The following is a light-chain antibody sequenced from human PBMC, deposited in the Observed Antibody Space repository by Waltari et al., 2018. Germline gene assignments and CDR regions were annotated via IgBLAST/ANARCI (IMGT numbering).Light chain of an antibody. CDR1: RGSIDSNY. V-gene: IGLV6-57*01. Sequence: FMLTQPHSVSESPGNTVTISCTRTRGSIDSNYVQLYQQRPGRSPTTVIYDDYQRPSGVTTRFSASSDRASNSASLTIAGLTTEDEADYYCLSFDNTLWVFGGGTKLTVL. J-gene: IGLJ3*02. CDR2: DDY. CDR3: LSFDNTLWV.